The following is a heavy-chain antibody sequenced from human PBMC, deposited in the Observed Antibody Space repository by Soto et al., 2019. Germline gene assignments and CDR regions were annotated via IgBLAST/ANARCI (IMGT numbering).Heavy chain of an antibody. CDR3: ARASGYSYGYDDFFDN. J-gene: IGHJ4*01. Sequence: QVQLQESGPGLVKPSETLSLTCTVSGGSINGYYWTWLRQSPTNGLEGIGYFHFSGSTKYNPSLESRLTISADTSKNQISLTLSSVTAADTAVYYCARASGYSYGYDDFFDNWGQGTLANVSS. CDR2: FHFSGST. V-gene: IGHV4-59*01. CDR1: GGSINGYY. D-gene: IGHD5-18*01.